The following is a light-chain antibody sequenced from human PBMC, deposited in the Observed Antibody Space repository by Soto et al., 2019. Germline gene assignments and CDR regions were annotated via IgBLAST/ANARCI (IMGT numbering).Light chain of an antibody. Sequence: QSVLTQPPSVSGAPGQRVTISCTGSSSNIGAGYDVQWYQQLPGTAPKLLIYVNNNRPSGVPDRFSGSKSGTSASLAITGLQAEDEADYYCSSYAGSYNFVVFGGGTKLTV. V-gene: IGLV1-40*01. CDR2: VNN. J-gene: IGLJ2*01. CDR3: SSYAGSYNFVV. CDR1: SSNIGAGYD.